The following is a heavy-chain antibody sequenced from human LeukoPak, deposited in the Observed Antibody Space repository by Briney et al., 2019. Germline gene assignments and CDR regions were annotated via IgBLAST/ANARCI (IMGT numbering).Heavy chain of an antibody. CDR1: GFTFSSYA. Sequence: GGSLRLSCAASGFTFSSYAMSWVRQAPGKGLEWVSGISGSGYFTYYAGSVKGPFTISRDTSKNTLYLQMNSLRAEDTAAYYCAKGSGGSGSNDAYDIWGQGTMVTVSS. CDR2: ISGSGYFT. CDR3: AKGSGGSGSNDAYDI. J-gene: IGHJ3*02. V-gene: IGHV3-23*01. D-gene: IGHD3-10*01.